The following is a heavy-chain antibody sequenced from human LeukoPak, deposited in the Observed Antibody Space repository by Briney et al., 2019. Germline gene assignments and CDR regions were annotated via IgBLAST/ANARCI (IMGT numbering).Heavy chain of an antibody. D-gene: IGHD3-22*01. J-gene: IGHJ4*02. CDR3: ARPAFWNYDSSGTFDY. CDR1: GGSLSSYY. CDR2: IYYSGST. V-gene: IGHV4-59*01. Sequence: SETLSLTCTVSGGSLSSYYWSWIRQPPGKGLEWVGYIYYSGSTNYNPSLKSRVTISVDTSKNQFSLKLSSVTAADTAVYYCARPAFWNYDSSGTFDYWGQGTLVTVSS.